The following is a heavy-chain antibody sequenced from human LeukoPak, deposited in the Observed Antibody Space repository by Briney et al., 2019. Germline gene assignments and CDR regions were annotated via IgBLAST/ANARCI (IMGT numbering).Heavy chain of an antibody. CDR1: GGSISSYS. V-gene: IGHV4-4*07. CDR3: ARFKRAGGWSYFDY. D-gene: IGHD6-19*01. CDR2: IYTSGST. J-gene: IGHJ4*02. Sequence: SETLSLTCTVSGGSISSYSWSWIRQPVGKGLEWIGRIYTSGSTNYNPSLKSRVTMSVDTSKNQFSLKLSSVTAADTAVYYCARFKRAGGWSYFDYWGQGTLVTVSS.